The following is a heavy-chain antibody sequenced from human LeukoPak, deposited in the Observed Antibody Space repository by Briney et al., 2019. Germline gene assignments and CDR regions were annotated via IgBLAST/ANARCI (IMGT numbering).Heavy chain of an antibody. D-gene: IGHD3-9*01. CDR3: ATVLRYFDWLRQDDPNY. CDR1: GYTLTELS. J-gene: IGHJ4*02. CDR2: FDPEDGET. Sequence: ASVKVSCKVSGYTLTELSMHWVRQAPGKGLEWMGGFDPEDGETIYAQKFQGRVTMTEDTSTDTAYMELSSLRSEDTAVYYCATVLRYFDWLRQDDPNYWGQGTLVTVSS. V-gene: IGHV1-24*01.